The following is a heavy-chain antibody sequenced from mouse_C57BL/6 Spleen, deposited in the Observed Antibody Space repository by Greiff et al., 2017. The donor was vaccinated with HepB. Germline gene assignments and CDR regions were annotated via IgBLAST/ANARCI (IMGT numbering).Heavy chain of an antibody. Sequence: EVMLVESGGGLVTPGGSLKLSCAASGFTFSSYAMSWVRQTPEKRLEWVATISDGGSYTYYPDNVKGRFTISRDNAKNNLYLQMSHLKSEDTAMYYCAREAGYRGFDYWGQGTTLTVSS. V-gene: IGHV5-4*01. CDR1: GFTFSSYA. CDR3: AREAGYRGFDY. D-gene: IGHD5-1-1*01. J-gene: IGHJ2*01. CDR2: ISDGGSYT.